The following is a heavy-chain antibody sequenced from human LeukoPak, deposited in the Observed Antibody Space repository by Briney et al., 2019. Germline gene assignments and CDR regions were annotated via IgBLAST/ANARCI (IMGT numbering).Heavy chain of an antibody. CDR2: ILHSGST. V-gene: IGHV4-30-2*01. D-gene: IGHD3-3*01. J-gene: IGHJ4*02. CDR3: ARTRDFWSGFFDY. Sequence: SQTLSLTCDVSGGSITSDTYYWSWSRQPPGKGLGWIGYILHSGSTYNNPSLKSRVTISVDTSKSQFSLKLSSVTAADAAVYYCARTRDFWSGFFDYWGQGTLVTVSS. CDR1: GGSITSDTYY.